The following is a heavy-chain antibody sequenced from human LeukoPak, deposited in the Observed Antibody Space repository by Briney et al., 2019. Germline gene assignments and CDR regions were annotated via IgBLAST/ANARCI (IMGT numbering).Heavy chain of an antibody. V-gene: IGHV4-59*01. CDR1: GGSISGYY. D-gene: IGHD4-17*01. CDR3: ARAYGDYVDS. Sequence: SETLSLTCTVSGGSISGYYWSWIRQPPGKGLEWIGYNYYRGMTTYNPSFKSRVTISLDTPKNQFSLKLSSVTAADTAVYYCARAYGDYVDSWGQGTLVTVSS. CDR2: NYYRGMT. J-gene: IGHJ4*02.